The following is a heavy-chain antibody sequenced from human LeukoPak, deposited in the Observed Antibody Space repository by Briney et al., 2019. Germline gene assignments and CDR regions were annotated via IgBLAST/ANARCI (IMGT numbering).Heavy chain of an antibody. CDR3: AREPKSHRWLPHKGNAFDI. V-gene: IGHV4-61*02. J-gene: IGHJ3*02. D-gene: IGHD5-24*01. Sequence: SETLSLTCTVSGGSISSGRYYWSWIRQPAGKGLEWIVGSYTSGSTNYNPSLKSRVTISVDTSKNQFSLKLSSVTAADTAVYYCAREPKSHRWLPHKGNAFDIWGQGTMVTVSS. CDR2: SYTSGST. CDR1: GGSISSGRYY.